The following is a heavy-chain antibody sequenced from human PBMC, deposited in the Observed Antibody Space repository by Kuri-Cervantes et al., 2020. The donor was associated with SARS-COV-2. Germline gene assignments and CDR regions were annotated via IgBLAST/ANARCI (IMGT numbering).Heavy chain of an antibody. CDR3: AREAVRGVIHY. CDR1: GYSFSSNG. CDR2: IIPIFGTA. V-gene: IGHV1-69*13. Sequence: SVKVSCKASGYSFSSNGISWVRQAPGQGLEWMGGIIPIFGTANYAQKFQGRVTITADESTSTAYMELSSLRSEDTAVYYCAREAVRGVIHYWGQGTLVTVSS. J-gene: IGHJ4*02. D-gene: IGHD3-10*01.